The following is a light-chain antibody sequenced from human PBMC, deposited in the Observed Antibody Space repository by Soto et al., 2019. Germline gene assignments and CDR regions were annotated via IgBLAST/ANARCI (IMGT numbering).Light chain of an antibody. CDR1: QSISSSY. CDR2: GAS. CDR3: QQYSSSSWT. Sequence: EIVLTQSPGTLSLSPGERATLSCRASQSISSSYLAWYQQKAGPAPRLLIYGASSRATGIPDRFSGSGSGTDFTLTISRLEPEDFAVYYCQQYSSSSWTFGQGTKVEIK. J-gene: IGKJ1*01. V-gene: IGKV3-20*01.